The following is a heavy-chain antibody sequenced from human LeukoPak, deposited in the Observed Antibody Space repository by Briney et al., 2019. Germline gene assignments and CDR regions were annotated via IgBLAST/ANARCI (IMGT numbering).Heavy chain of an antibody. CDR1: GFTFSSHW. CDR3: ARVASYAFDI. V-gene: IGHV3-7*01. J-gene: IGHJ3*02. Sequence: PGGSLRLSCAASGFTFSSHWMSWVRQAPGKGLEWVANIKQDGSERYYVDSLKGQFTISRDNAKNSLYLQMNSLRAEDTAVYYCARVASYAFDIWGQGTMVTVSS. D-gene: IGHD6-6*01. CDR2: IKQDGSER.